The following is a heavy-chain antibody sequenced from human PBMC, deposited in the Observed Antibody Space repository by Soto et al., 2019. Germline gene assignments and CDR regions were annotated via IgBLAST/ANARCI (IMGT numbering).Heavy chain of an antibody. CDR1: GFTFSSYA. CDR3: AKVFYYYDSSGYYYFDY. V-gene: IGHV3-23*01. J-gene: IGHJ4*02. CDR2: ISGSGSTI. Sequence: GGSLRLSCVASGFTFSSYAVSWVRQAPGKGPEWIPSISGSGSTIYYADSVKGRFTISRDNSKNTLYLQMSSLRAEDTAVYYCAKVFYYYDSSGYYYFDYWGQGTLVTVSS. D-gene: IGHD3-22*01.